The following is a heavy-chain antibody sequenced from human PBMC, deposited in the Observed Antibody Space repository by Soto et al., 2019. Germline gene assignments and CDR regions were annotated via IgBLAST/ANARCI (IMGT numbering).Heavy chain of an antibody. CDR1: GFRFRTRA. CDR3: TTHDEGATWAGGFDS. V-gene: IGHV3-23*01. J-gene: IGHJ5*01. Sequence: EVQLLASGGGLGQPGGSLRLSCAASGFRFRTRAMSWVRQAPGKGLECVASIRPGGDSTYYADSVKGRFAVSRDNSNVTLHLQMDSLRVEYTAIYYCTTHDEGATWAGGFDSWGQGTLVTVSS. CDR2: IRPGGDST. D-gene: IGHD1-26*01.